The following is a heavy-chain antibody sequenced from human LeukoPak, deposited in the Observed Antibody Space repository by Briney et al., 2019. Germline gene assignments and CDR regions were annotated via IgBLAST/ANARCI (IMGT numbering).Heavy chain of an antibody. Sequence: GASVKVSCKASGYTFTSYGISWVRQAPGQGLEWMGWISAYNGNTNYAQKLQGRVTMTTDTSTSTAYLELRSLRSDDTAVYYCASDLAVGDFWSGYYRWFDPWGQGTLVTVSS. CDR1: GYTFTSYG. D-gene: IGHD3-3*01. J-gene: IGHJ5*02. V-gene: IGHV1-18*01. CDR3: ASDLAVGDFWSGYYRWFDP. CDR2: ISAYNGNT.